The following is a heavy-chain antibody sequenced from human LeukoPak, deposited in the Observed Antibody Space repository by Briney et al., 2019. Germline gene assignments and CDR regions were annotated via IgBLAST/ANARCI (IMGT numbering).Heavy chain of an antibody. CDR1: GGTFSSYA. V-gene: IGHV1-69*04. Sequence: SVTVSCKASGGTFSSYAISWVRQAPGQGLEWMGRIIPIFGIANYAQKFQGRVTITADKSTSTAYMELSSLRSEDTAVYYCARDSFYYDSSDPSHFDYWGQGTLVTVSS. CDR3: ARDSFYYDSSDPSHFDY. J-gene: IGHJ4*02. D-gene: IGHD3-22*01. CDR2: IIPIFGIA.